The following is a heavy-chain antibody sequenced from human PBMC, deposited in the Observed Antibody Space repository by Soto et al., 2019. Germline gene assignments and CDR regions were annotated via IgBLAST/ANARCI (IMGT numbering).Heavy chain of an antibody. Sequence: PGGSLRLSCAASGFTFSNYVMSWVRQALGKGLEWVSAISGSGGSTYYADSVKGRFTISRDNSKNTLYLQMNSLRAEDTAVYYCAKGYSSGWYSLFFDYWGQGTLVTLSS. CDR2: ISGSGGST. CDR3: AKGYSSGWYSLFFDY. CDR1: GFTFSNYV. V-gene: IGHV3-23*01. J-gene: IGHJ4*02. D-gene: IGHD6-19*01.